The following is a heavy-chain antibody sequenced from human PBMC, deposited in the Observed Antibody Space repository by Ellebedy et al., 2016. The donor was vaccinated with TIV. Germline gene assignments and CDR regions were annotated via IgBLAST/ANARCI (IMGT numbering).Heavy chain of an antibody. D-gene: IGHD6-13*01. V-gene: IGHV1-2*02. CDR1: GYIFTANY. J-gene: IGHJ6*02. CDR2: INPDSGTT. Sequence: ASVKVSCKASGYIFTANYIHWVRQAPGQGLEWMGWINPDSGTTNFAQKFQGRVTMTRDTSITTAYMQLTSLEADDTAVYFCARVRRGSSGMDVWGQGTAVTVS. CDR3: ARVRRGSSGMDV.